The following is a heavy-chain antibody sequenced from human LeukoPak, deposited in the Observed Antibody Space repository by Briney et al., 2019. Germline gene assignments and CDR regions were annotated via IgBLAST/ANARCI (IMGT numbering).Heavy chain of an antibody. CDR1: GYTFTSYG. Sequence: ASVKVSCKASGYTFTSYGISWVRQAPGQGLEWMGWISAYNGNTNYAQKLQGRVTMTTDTSTSTAYMDLRSLRSDDTAVYYCTRAGSTLYCSSTSCPPYYYMDVWGKGTTVTVSS. CDR3: TRAGSTLYCSSTSCPPYYYMDV. D-gene: IGHD2-2*01. J-gene: IGHJ6*03. CDR2: ISAYNGNT. V-gene: IGHV1-18*01.